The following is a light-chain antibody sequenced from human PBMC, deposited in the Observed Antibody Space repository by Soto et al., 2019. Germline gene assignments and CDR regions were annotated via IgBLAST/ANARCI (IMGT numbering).Light chain of an antibody. CDR1: QAVSTY. J-gene: IGKJ1*01. Sequence: VLTQSPATLSLSPGERATLSCRASQAVSTYVAWYQHKPGQAHRLLIYDASNRATGVPFRFSGSGSGTDFTLTVSSLEPEDFAVYYCQQRLLWPQTFGQGTKVEI. CDR2: DAS. V-gene: IGKV3-11*01. CDR3: QQRLLWPQT.